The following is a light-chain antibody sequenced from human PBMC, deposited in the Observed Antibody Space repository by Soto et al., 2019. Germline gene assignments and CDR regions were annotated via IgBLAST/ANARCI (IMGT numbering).Light chain of an antibody. V-gene: IGLV1-51*01. Sequence: QSVLTQPPSVSAAPGQKITIFCSGTSSNIENYYVSWYHQLPGTAPKLLIYDNIKRPSGIPDRFSGSKSGTSATLAITGLQTGDEGDYSCGAWDSSLNVYVFGGGTKVTVL. J-gene: IGLJ1*01. CDR3: GAWDSSLNVYV. CDR1: SSNIENYY. CDR2: DNI.